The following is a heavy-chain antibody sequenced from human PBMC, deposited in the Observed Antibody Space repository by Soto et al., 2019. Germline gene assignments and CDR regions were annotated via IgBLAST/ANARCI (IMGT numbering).Heavy chain of an antibody. CDR3: ARWAILLLDAFDI. D-gene: IGHD2-15*01. CDR2: INAGNGNT. V-gene: IGHV1-3*01. J-gene: IGHJ3*02. CDR1: GYTFTSYA. Sequence: ASVKVSCKASGYTFTSYAMHWVRQAPGQRLEWMGWINAGNGNTKYSKKLQGRVTINRDTSASTAYIELSSLRSEDTAVYYCARWAILLLDAFDIWGQGTMVTVSS.